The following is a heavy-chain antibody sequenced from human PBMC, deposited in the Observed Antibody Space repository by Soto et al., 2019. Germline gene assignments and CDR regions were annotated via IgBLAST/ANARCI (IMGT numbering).Heavy chain of an antibody. CDR1: GISLSNSRVG. Sequence: SGPTLVNPTETLTLTCTVSGISLSNSRVGVSWIRQPPGKALEWLAHIFSNDEKSYSASLKSRLTISKDTSKSQVVLTMTNMDPVDTAAYFCARSPNDYAGPNYFYGLDVWGQGTTVTVSS. J-gene: IGHJ6*02. CDR3: ARSPNDYAGPNYFYGLDV. CDR2: IFSNDEK. V-gene: IGHV2-26*01. D-gene: IGHD1-1*01.